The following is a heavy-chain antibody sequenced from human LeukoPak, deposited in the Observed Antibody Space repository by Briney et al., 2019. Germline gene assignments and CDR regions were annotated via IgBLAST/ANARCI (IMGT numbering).Heavy chain of an antibody. Sequence: GGSLRLSCAASGFTFSSYAMSWVRQAPGGGLEWVPAISGSGDTTYHADSVKGRFTISRDNSENRLSLQMDSLRAEDTAVYFCAKDTTAWWYHRAYMDVWGKGTMVTVSS. CDR1: GFTFSSYA. J-gene: IGHJ6*03. D-gene: IGHD2-15*01. V-gene: IGHV3-23*01. CDR3: AKDTTAWWYHRAYMDV. CDR2: ISGSGDTT.